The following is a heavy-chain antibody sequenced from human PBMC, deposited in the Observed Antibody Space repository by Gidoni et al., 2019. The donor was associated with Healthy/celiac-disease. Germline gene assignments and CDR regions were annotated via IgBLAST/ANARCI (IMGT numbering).Heavy chain of an antibody. V-gene: IGHV3-74*01. CDR2: INSDGSST. CDR3: ATIGDIVVVPAGYYYYCYMDV. J-gene: IGHJ6*03. Sequence: GLVWVSRINSDGSSTSYADSVKGRFTISRDNAKNTLYLQMNSLRAEDTAVYYCATIGDIVVVPAGYYYYCYMDVWGKGTTVTVSS. D-gene: IGHD2-2*01.